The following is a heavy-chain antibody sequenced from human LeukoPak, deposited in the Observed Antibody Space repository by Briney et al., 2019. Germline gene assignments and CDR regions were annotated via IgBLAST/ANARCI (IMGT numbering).Heavy chain of an antibody. J-gene: IGHJ4*02. CDR2: IYYSGST. CDR1: GGSISSSSYY. D-gene: IGHD7-27*01. Sequence: SETLSLTCTVSGGSISSSSYYWGWIRQPQGKGLEWLGSIYYSGSTYYNPSLKSRVTISVDTSKNQFSRKLSSVTAADPAVYYCARAGNWGSPYYFDYWGQGTLVTVSS. V-gene: IGHV4-39*07. CDR3: ARAGNWGSPYYFDY.